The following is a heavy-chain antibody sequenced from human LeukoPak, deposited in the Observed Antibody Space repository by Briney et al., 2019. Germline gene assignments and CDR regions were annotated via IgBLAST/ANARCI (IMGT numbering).Heavy chain of an antibody. CDR3: ATGYSYGYERAFHI. CDR2: FDPEDGET. Sequence: ASVKVSCKVSGYTLTELSMHWVRQAPGKGLEWMGGFDPEDGETIYAQKFQGRVTMTEDTSTDTAYMELSSLRSEDTAVYYCATGYSYGYERAFHIWGQGTMVTVSS. D-gene: IGHD5-18*01. CDR1: GYTLTELS. J-gene: IGHJ3*02. V-gene: IGHV1-24*01.